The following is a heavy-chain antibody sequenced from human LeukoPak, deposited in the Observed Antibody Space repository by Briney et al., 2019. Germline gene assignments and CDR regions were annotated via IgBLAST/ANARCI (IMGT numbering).Heavy chain of an antibody. D-gene: IGHD6-6*01. CDR3: ARDRNSGSSLDI. CDR2: IYPYSGDT. J-gene: IGHJ3*02. Sequence: ASVKVSCKASGYTFTGYYIHWVRQAPGQGLEWMGWIYPYSGDTNYAQNFQGRVTMTRDTSISTAYMELSSLKSVDTAVYYCARDRNSGSSLDIWGQGTMLTVSS. V-gene: IGHV1-2*02. CDR1: GYTFTGYY.